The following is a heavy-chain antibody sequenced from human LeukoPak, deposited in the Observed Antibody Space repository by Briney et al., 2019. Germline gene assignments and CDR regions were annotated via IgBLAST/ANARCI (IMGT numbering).Heavy chain of an antibody. J-gene: IGHJ3*02. CDR2: IYYSGST. V-gene: IGHV4-59*01. CDR1: GGSISSYY. D-gene: IGHD5-24*01. CDR3: ARVWGDGYNDAFDI. Sequence: SETLSLTCTVSGGSISSYYWSWIRQPPGKGLEWIGYIYYSGSTNYNPSLKSRVTISVDTSKNQFSLKLSSVTAADTAVYYCARVWGDGYNDAFDIWGQGTMVTVSS.